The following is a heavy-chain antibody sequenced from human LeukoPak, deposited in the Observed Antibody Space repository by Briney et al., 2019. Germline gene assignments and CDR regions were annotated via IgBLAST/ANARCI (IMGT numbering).Heavy chain of an antibody. CDR2: ISSSGSTI. J-gene: IGHJ6*04. V-gene: IGHV3-48*03. CDR1: GFTFSSYE. Sequence: PGGSLRLSCAASGFTFSSYEMNWVRQAPGKGLEWVSYISSSGSTIYYADSVKGRFTISRDNAKNSLYLQMYSLRAEDTAVNYCAELGITMIGGVWDTGTTVTISS. D-gene: IGHD3-10*02. CDR3: AELGITMIGGV.